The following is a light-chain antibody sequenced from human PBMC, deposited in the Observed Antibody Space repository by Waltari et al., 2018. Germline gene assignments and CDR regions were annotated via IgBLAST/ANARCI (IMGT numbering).Light chain of an antibody. CDR2: GAS. V-gene: IGKV3-20*01. CDR1: QSVNNNY. J-gene: IGKJ1*01. Sequence: EIVLTQSPGTLSLSPGERATLSCGASQSVNNNYLAWYQQKPGQSPRLLIYGASSRATGIPDRFSGSGSGTDFTLTISRLEPEDFAVYYCQEYDDSPPCTFGQGTKVEIK. CDR3: QEYDDSPPCT.